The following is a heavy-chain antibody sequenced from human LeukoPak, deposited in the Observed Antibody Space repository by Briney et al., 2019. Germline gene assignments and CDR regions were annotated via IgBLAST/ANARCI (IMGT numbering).Heavy chain of an antibody. CDR1: GGSISSYY. J-gene: IGHJ5*02. Sequence: PSETLSLTCTVSGGSISSYYWSWIRQPPGKGLEWIGYIYYSGSTNYNPSLKSRVTISVDTSKNQFSLKLSSVTAADTAVYYCARDRRSLGRYCSGGSCYSGGIDWFDPWGQGTLVTVPS. CDR2: IYYSGST. CDR3: ARDRRSLGRYCSGGSCYSGGIDWFDP. V-gene: IGHV4-59*01. D-gene: IGHD2-15*01.